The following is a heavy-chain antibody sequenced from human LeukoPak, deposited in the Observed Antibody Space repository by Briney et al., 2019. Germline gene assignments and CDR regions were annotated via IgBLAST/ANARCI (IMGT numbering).Heavy chain of an antibody. D-gene: IGHD6-6*01. CDR2: ISGYNGNT. Sequence: GASVKVSCKASGGTFSSYAISWVRQAPGQGLEWMGWISGYNGNTKYAQNLQGRVTMTTDTSTSTAYMELRSLRSDDTAVYYCARDRSSSDYWGQGTLVTVSS. V-gene: IGHV1-18*01. J-gene: IGHJ4*02. CDR3: ARDRSSSDY. CDR1: GGTFSSYA.